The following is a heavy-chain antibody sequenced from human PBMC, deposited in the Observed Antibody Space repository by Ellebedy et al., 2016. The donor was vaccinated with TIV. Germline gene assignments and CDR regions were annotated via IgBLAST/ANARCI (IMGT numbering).Heavy chain of an antibody. D-gene: IGHD6-13*01. Sequence: AASVKVSCKASGYTFTNYGVTWVQQAPGQGLEWMGWISAYNGNTNYAQKLQGRVTMTTDTSTNTAYMDLRSLRSDDTAVYYCARSGAIVAAGKIDYWGQGTLVTVSS. V-gene: IGHV1-18*01. CDR1: GYTFTNYG. J-gene: IGHJ4*02. CDR2: ISAYNGNT. CDR3: ARSGAIVAAGKIDY.